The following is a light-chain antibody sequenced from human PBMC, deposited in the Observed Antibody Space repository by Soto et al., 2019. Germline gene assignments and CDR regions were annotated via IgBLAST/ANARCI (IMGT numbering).Light chain of an antibody. J-gene: IGLJ1*01. V-gene: IGLV2-11*02. CDR1: SSNIGNNY. Sequence: QSVLTQPPSVSAAPGQRVTISCSGSSSNIGNNYVSWYQQLSGEPHGVPDRFSGSRSGNTASLTISGLQAEDEADYYCCSYAGRYTYVFGGGTKVTVL. CDR3: CSYAGRYTYV.